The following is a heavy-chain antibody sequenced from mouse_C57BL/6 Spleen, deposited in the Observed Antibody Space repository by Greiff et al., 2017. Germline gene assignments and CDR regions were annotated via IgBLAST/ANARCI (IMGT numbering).Heavy chain of an antibody. V-gene: IGHV1-64*01. CDR3: ARWDLFGYDESYFDY. Sequence: QVQLQQPGAELVKPGASVKLSCKASGYTFTSYWMHWVKQRPGQGLEWIGMIHPNSGSTNYTEKFKSKATLTVDKSSSTAYMQLSSLTSEDSAVYYSARWDLFGYDESYFDYWGQGTTLTVSS. CDR1: GYTFTSYW. D-gene: IGHD2-2*01. J-gene: IGHJ2*01. CDR2: IHPNSGST.